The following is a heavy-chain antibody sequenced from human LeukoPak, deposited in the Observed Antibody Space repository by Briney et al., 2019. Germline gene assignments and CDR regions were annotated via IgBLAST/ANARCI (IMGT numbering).Heavy chain of an antibody. Sequence: SQTLSLTCTVSGGSISSGSYYWSWIRQPAGKGLEWIGRIYTSGSTNYNPSLKSRVTISVDTSKNQFSLKLSSVTAADTAVYYCARGWVYYYDSGLYAFDYWGQGTLVTVSS. CDR3: ARGWVYYYDSGLYAFDY. CDR2: IYTSGST. J-gene: IGHJ4*02. V-gene: IGHV4-61*02. D-gene: IGHD3-22*01. CDR1: GGSISSGSYY.